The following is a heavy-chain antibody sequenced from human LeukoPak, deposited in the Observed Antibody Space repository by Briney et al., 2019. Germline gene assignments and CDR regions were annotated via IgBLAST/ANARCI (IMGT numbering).Heavy chain of an antibody. V-gene: IGHV5-10-1*01. CDR3: ARHVGNDYYYYGMDV. CDR1: GYSFTSYW. CDR2: IDPSDSYT. J-gene: IGHJ6*02. Sequence: GESLKISCKGSGYSFTSYWISWVRQMPGKGLEWMGRIDPSDSYTNYSPSFQGHVTISADKSISTAYLQWSGLKASDTAMYYCARHVGNDYYYYGMDVWGQGTTVTVSS. D-gene: IGHD4-23*01.